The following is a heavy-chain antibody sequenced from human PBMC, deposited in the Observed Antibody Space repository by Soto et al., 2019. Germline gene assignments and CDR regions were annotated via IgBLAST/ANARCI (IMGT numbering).Heavy chain of an antibody. V-gene: IGHV4-30-2*01. D-gene: IGHD6-19*01. Sequence: QLQLQESGSGLVKPSQTLSLTCAVSGGSISSGGYSWSWIRQPPGKGLEYIGYIYHSGSTYYNPSLKSRVTISVDRSKNQFSLKLSSVTAADTAGYSGARVRSGWGIDYWGQGTLVTVSS. CDR2: IYHSGST. J-gene: IGHJ4*02. CDR1: GGSISSGGYS. CDR3: ARVRSGWGIDY.